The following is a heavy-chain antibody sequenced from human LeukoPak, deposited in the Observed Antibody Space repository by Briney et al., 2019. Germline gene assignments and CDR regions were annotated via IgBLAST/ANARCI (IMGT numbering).Heavy chain of an antibody. CDR1: GYSISSGYY. J-gene: IGHJ4*02. CDR3: ARGREWELLSF. D-gene: IGHD1-26*01. Sequence: PSETLSLTCTVSGYSISSGYYWGWIRQPPGKGLEWIASIYHSGSTYYNPSFKSRVTISVDTSKNQFSLKLSSVTAADTAVYYCARGREWELLSFWGQGTLVTVSS. V-gene: IGHV4-38-2*02. CDR2: IYHSGST.